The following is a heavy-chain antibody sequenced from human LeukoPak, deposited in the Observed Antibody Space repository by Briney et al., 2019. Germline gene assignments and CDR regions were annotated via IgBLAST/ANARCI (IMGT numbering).Heavy chain of an antibody. CDR3: ARQRGYAYAFDS. V-gene: IGHV4-59*01. CDR1: SGSFSSYY. D-gene: IGHD5-18*01. J-gene: IGHJ4*02. Sequence: SETLSLTCSVSSGSFSSYYWTWIRQPPGERLEWIGFIYYSGNPIYNPSLKSRVTISVDTSKNQVSLKLSSVTAADTAVYYCARQRGYAYAFDSWGQGTLVTVPP. CDR2: IYYSGNP.